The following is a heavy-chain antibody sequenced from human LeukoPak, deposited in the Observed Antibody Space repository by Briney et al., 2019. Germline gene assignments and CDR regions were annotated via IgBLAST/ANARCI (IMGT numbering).Heavy chain of an antibody. Sequence: GGSLRLSCAASGFTFSSYGMHWVRQAPGKGLEWVAFIRYDGSNKYYADSVKGRFTISRDNAKNSLYLQMNSLRAEDTAVYYCARTMTTVVTPPDYWGQGTLVTVSS. CDR2: IRYDGSNK. CDR3: ARTMTTVVTPPDY. CDR1: GFTFSSYG. D-gene: IGHD4-23*01. V-gene: IGHV3-30*02. J-gene: IGHJ4*02.